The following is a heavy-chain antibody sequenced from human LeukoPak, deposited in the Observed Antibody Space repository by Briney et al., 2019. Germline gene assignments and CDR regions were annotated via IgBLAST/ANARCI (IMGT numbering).Heavy chain of an antibody. CDR2: ICSSSTYI. Sequence: GGSLRLSCAPSGVTFTSYSANWVRQAPGKGLEWVASICSSSTYINCADTEKSRFISSRDNAKNSLYLDMNSLRAEDMAVYYCARDLFNSDCGTSGYSAFDYWGQGTLVTVSS. D-gene: IGHD3-22*01. CDR1: GVTFTSYS. V-gene: IGHV3-21*01. J-gene: IGHJ4*02. CDR3: ARDLFNSDCGTSGYSAFDY.